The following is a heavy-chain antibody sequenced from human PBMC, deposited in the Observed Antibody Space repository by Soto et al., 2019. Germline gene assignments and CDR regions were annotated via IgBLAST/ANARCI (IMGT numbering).Heavy chain of an antibody. Sequence: PVESLKISCKGSGYIFAGYWIACVRQKRVEVLEWMGRIDPSDSQTYYSPSFRGHVTISVTKSITTVFLQWSSLRASDTAMYYCARQIYDSDTGPNFQYYFDSWGQGTPVTVSS. V-gene: IGHV5-10-1*01. CDR1: GYIFAGYW. J-gene: IGHJ4*02. D-gene: IGHD3-22*01. CDR3: ARQIYDSDTGPNFQYYFDS. CDR2: IDPSDSQT.